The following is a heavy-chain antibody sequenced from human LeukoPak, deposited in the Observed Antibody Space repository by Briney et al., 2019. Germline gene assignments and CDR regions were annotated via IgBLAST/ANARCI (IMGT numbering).Heavy chain of an antibody. J-gene: IGHJ6*02. Sequence: ASVKVSCKASGDTFSSYAISWVRQAPGQGLEWMGGIIPIFGTANYVQKFQGRVTITADESTSTAYMELSSLRSEDTAVYYCARDHGDSSGYTPSAYYYYGMDVWGQGTTVTVSS. V-gene: IGHV1-69*13. CDR2: IIPIFGTA. CDR3: ARDHGDSSGYTPSAYYYYGMDV. D-gene: IGHD3-22*01. CDR1: GDTFSSYA.